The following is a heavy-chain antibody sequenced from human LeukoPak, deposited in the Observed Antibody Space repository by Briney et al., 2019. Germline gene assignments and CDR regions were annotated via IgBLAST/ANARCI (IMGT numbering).Heavy chain of an antibody. D-gene: IGHD5-12*01. Sequence: ASVKVSCKASGYTFTGYYMHWVRQAPGQGLEWMGWINPNSGGTNYAQKFQGRVTMTRDTSISTAYMELSRLRSDDTAVYYCARSFGYIVATIGEDDYWGQGTLVTVSS. CDR1: GYTFTGYY. J-gene: IGHJ4*02. CDR3: ARSFGYIVATIGEDDY. CDR2: INPNSGGT. V-gene: IGHV1-2*02.